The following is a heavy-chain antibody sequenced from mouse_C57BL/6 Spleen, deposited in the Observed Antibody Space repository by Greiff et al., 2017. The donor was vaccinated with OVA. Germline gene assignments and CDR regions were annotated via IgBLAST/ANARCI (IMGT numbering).Heavy chain of an antibody. V-gene: IGHV1-55*01. CDR1: GYTFTSYW. D-gene: IGHD1-1*01. J-gene: IGHJ4*01. Sequence: QVQLKQPGAELVKPGASFNISCKASGYTFTSYWITWVKQRPGQGLEWIGDIYPGSGSTNYNEKFKSKATLTVDTSSSTAYMQLSSLTSEDSAVYYCGYGLDAMDYWGQGTSVTVSS. CDR2: IYPGSGST. CDR3: GYGLDAMDY.